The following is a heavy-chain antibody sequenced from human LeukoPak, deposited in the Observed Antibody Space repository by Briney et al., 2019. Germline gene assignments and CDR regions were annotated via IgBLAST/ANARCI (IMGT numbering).Heavy chain of an antibody. CDR3: ASMMGRARHYGMDV. V-gene: IGHV4-34*01. J-gene: IGHJ6*02. CDR1: GGSFSGYY. CDR2: INHSGST. D-gene: IGHD3-10*01. Sequence: SETLSLTCAVYGGSFSGYYWSWIRQPPGKGLEWIGEINHSGSTNYNPSLKSRVTISVDTSKNQFSLKLSSVTAAGTAVYYCASMMGRARHYGMDVWGQGTTVTVSS.